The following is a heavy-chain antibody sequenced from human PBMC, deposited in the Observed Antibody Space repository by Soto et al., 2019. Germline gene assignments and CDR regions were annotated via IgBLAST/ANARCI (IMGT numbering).Heavy chain of an antibody. D-gene: IGHD2-2*01. CDR1: GFTFSSYA. J-gene: IGHJ4*02. Sequence: PGGSLRLSCAASGFTFSSYAMSWVRQAPGKXLEWVSAISGSGGSTYYADFVKGRFTISRDNSKNTLYLQMNSLRAEDTAVYYCAKTPVTLTPPPPANFDYWGQGTLVTVSS. CDR2: ISGSGGST. V-gene: IGHV3-23*01. CDR3: AKTPVTLTPPPPANFDY.